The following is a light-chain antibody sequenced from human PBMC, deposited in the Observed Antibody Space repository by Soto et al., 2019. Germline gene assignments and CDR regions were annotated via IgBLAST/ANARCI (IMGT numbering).Light chain of an antibody. Sequence: QSALTQPASVSGSPGQSITISFTGTSSDVGSYTLVSWYQQHPGKAPKLMIYEVSKRPSGVSNRFSGSKSGNTASLTISGLQAEDEADYFCCSYAGSSTFVFGRGTKLTVL. CDR1: SSDVGSYTL. CDR2: EVS. V-gene: IGLV2-23*02. J-gene: IGLJ2*01. CDR3: CSYAGSSTFV.